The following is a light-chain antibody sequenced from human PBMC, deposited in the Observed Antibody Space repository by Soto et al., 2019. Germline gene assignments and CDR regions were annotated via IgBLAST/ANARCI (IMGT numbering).Light chain of an antibody. V-gene: IGKV3-20*01. CDR2: GAS. CDR1: QSVSNSY. Sequence: EIVLTQSPATLSLSPGERASLSCRASQSVSNSYLAWYQQKPGQAPRLLIFGASNRATGIPDRFSGSGSGTDFNLTISRLEHEDFAVYYCQQYGTSPRTFGQGTKLEIK. CDR3: QQYGTSPRT. J-gene: IGKJ2*01.